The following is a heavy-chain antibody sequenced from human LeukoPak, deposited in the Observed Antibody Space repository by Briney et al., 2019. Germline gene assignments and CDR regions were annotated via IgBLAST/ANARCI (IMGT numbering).Heavy chain of an antibody. CDR3: ARKKTGATNGLDV. J-gene: IGHJ6*02. V-gene: IGHV4-39*01. Sequence: SETLSLTCTVSGGSISSSSYYWGWIRQPPGEGPEWIGRISYSGRTHYNPSLKSRVSISVDTSKNQFSLNLSSVTAADTAVYYCARKKTGATNGLDVWGQGTTVTVSS. CDR1: GGSISSSSYY. D-gene: IGHD1-1*01. CDR2: ISYSGRT.